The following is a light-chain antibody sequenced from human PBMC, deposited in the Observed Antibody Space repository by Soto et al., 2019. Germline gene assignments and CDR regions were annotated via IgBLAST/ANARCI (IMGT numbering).Light chain of an antibody. V-gene: IGLV2-14*01. Sequence: QSALTQPASVSGSPGQSITISCTGTSSDVGTYNYVSWYQQHPGKAPKLMTYDVSNRPSGVSDRFSGSKSGNTASLTISGLQAEDEADYYGSSYTSSSTSVVFGGGTKLTVL. CDR1: SSDVGTYNY. J-gene: IGLJ2*01. CDR2: DVS. CDR3: SSYTSSSTSVV.